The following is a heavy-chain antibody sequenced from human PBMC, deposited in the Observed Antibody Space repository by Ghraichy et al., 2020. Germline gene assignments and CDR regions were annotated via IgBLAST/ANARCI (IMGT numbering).Heavy chain of an antibody. J-gene: IGHJ5*02. D-gene: IGHD2-15*01. CDR3: ARDGARYCSGGSCYSSWFAP. V-gene: IGHV1-2*02. CDR2: INPNSGGT. Sequence: ASVKVSCKASGYTFTGYYMHWVRQAPGQGLEWMGWINPNSGGTNYAQKFQGRVTMTRDTSISTAYMELSRLRSDDTAVYYCARDGARYCSGGSCYSSWFAPWGQGTLVTVSS. CDR1: GYTFTGYY.